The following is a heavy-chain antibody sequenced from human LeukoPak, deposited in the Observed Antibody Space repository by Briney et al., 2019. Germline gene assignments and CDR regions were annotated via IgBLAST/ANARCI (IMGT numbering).Heavy chain of an antibody. V-gene: IGHV1-18*01. CDR2: ISAYNGNT. J-gene: IGHJ6*02. D-gene: IGHD4-17*01. Sequence: ASVKVSCKASGYTFTSYDINWVRQATGQGLEWMGWISAYNGNTNYAQKLQGRVTMTTDTSTSTAYMELRSLRSDDTAVYYCARDLYGDYYYYYYGMDVWGQGTTVTVSS. CDR3: ARDLYGDYYYYYYGMDV. CDR1: GYTFTSYD.